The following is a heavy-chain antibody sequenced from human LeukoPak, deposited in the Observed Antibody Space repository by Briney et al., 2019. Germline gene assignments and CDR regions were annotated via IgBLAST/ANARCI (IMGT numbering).Heavy chain of an antibody. CDR1: GFTFSSHW. J-gene: IGHJ4*02. D-gene: IGHD3-3*01. CDR2: INPDGSWG. Sequence: GSLRLSCGASGFTFSSHWMSWVRQAPGKGLEWVAIINPDGSWGTFVDSVKGRFTISRDNAKNSLFLQMSSLRAEDTAVYYCARERQNKDFWSGGDYWGQGTLVTVSS. CDR3: ARERQNKDFWSGGDY. V-gene: IGHV3-7*01.